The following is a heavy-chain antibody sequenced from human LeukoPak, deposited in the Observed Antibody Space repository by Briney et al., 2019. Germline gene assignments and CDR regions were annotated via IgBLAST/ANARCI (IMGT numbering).Heavy chain of an antibody. D-gene: IGHD4-17*01. V-gene: IGHV4-59*08. Sequence: SETLSLTCTVSGDSISNYYWSWLRQPPGKGLEWIGYVYYSGSTNYNPSLKSRVTISVDTSKNQFSLRLTSLTAADTAVYYCARKTVTSWCFDLWGRDTLVTVSS. CDR1: GDSISNYY. J-gene: IGHJ2*01. CDR3: ARKTVTSWCFDL. CDR2: VYYSGST.